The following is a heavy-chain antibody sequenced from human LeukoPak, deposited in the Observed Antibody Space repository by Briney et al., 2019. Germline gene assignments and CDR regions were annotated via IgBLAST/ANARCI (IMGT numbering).Heavy chain of an antibody. J-gene: IGHJ4*02. CDR3: AKDRDNIVMVTAILDY. CDR1: GSTFSSYG. D-gene: IGHD2-21*02. Sequence: GGSLRLSCAASGSTFSSYGMHWVRQAPGKGLEWVAVISYDGNNKYYADSVKGRFTISRDNSKNTLYLQMNSLRAEDTAVYYCAKDRDNIVMVTAILDYWGQGTLVTVSS. CDR2: ISYDGNNK. V-gene: IGHV3-30*18.